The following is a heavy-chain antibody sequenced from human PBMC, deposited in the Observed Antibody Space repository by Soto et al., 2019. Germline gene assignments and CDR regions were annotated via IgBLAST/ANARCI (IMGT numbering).Heavy chain of an antibody. D-gene: IGHD5-12*01. CDR1: GFTFSSYG. Sequence: GGSLRLSCAASGFTFSSYGMHWVRQAPGKGLDGVAVISYDGINKYYADSVKGRFTISRDNSKNTLYLQMNSLRAEDTAVYYCAKAFWVGRWLQFQPTWSVDYWGQGTMVTVSS. CDR3: AKAFWVGRWLQFQPTWSVDY. J-gene: IGHJ4*02. CDR2: ISYDGINK. V-gene: IGHV3-30*18.